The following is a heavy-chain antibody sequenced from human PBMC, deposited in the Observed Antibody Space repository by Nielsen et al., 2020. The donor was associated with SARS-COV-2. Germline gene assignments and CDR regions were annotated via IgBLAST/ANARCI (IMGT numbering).Heavy chain of an antibody. Sequence: ASVKVSCKASGCTFTSYAMHWVRQAPGQRLEWMGWINAGNGNTKYSQKFQGRVTITRDTSASTAYMELSSLRSEDTAVYYCARDLGGSGSYYVDYWGQGTLVTVSS. J-gene: IGHJ4*02. D-gene: IGHD1-26*01. CDR2: INAGNGNT. CDR1: GCTFTSYA. V-gene: IGHV1-3*01. CDR3: ARDLGGSGSYYVDY.